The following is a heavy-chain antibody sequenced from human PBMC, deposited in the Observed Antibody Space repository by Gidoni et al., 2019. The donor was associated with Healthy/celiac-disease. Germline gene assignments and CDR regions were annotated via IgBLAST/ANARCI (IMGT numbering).Heavy chain of an antibody. CDR1: GYTFTSYG. CDR3: ARGKSYYDYVWGSYRSLGNYGMDV. D-gene: IGHD3-16*02. CDR2: IRAYNGNT. Sequence: QVPLVQSGAEVQNPWASVKVSGHASGYTFTSYGISWVRQAPGQGLEWMGRIRAYNGNTNYAQKLQGIVTMTTDTSTSTAYMELRSLRSDDTAVYYCARGKSYYDYVWGSYRSLGNYGMDVGGKGTTVTVSS. J-gene: IGHJ6*04. V-gene: IGHV1-18*01.